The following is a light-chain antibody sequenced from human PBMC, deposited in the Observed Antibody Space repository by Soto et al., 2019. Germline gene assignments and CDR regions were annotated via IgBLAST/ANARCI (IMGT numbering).Light chain of an antibody. CDR2: RAS. Sequence: DIQMTQSPSTLSASVGDRVTITCRASQSINSWLAWYQQKPGKGPTLLIYRASRLESGVPSRLSGSGFGTEFALTISSLQPADFATYYCQQYETYSWTFGQGTKVEV. V-gene: IGKV1-5*03. CDR3: QQYETYSWT. CDR1: QSINSW. J-gene: IGKJ1*01.